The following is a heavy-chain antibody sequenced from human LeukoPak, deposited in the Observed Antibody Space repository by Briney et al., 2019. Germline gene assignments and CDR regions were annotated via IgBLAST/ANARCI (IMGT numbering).Heavy chain of an antibody. CDR1: GFTFSTFA. D-gene: IGHD4-23*01. Sequence: GGSLRLSCAASGFTFSTFAMIWVRQPPGKGLEWVSSIFPSGGEIHYADSVRGRFTISRDNSKSTLSLQMNSLRAEDTAVYYCAREGVTVVTRYLDYWGQGTLVTVSS. V-gene: IGHV3-23*01. CDR3: AREGVTVVTRYLDY. J-gene: IGHJ4*02. CDR2: IFPSGGEI.